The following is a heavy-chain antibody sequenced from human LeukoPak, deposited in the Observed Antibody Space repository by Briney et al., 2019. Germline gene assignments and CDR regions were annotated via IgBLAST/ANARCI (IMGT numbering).Heavy chain of an antibody. CDR2: ISSSSSTI. CDR3: ARENAAGTDYYYGMDV. D-gene: IGHD6-19*01. V-gene: IGHV3-48*01. CDR1: GFTFSSYS. J-gene: IGHJ6*02. Sequence: GGSLRLSCAASGFTFSSYSMNWVRQAPGKGLEWVSYISSSSSTIYYADSVKGRFTISRDNAKNSLYLQMNSLRAEDTAVYYCARENAAGTDYYYGMDVWGQGTTVTVSS.